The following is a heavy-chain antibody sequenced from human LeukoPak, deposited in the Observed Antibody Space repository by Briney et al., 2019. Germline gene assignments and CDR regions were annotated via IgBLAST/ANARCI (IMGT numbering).Heavy chain of an antibody. CDR2: IIPIFGTA. D-gene: IGHD5-18*01. J-gene: IGHJ3*02. CDR3: AGGAAQLWLVNPIGAFDI. CDR1: GGTFSSYA. V-gene: IGHV1-69*05. Sequence: GASVKVSCKASGGTFSSYAISWVRQAPGQGLEWMGGIIPIFGTANYAQKFQGRVTITTDESTSTAYMELSSLRSEDTAVYYCAGGAAQLWLVNPIGAFDIWGQGTMVTVSS.